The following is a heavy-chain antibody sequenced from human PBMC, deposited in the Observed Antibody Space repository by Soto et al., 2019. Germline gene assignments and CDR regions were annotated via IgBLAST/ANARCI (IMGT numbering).Heavy chain of an antibody. J-gene: IGHJ4*02. Sequence: QVQLVESGGGVVQPGRSLRLSCAASGFTFSSYGMHWVRQAPGKGLEWVAVISYDGSNKYYADSVKGRFTISRDNSKNTLYLQMSSLRAEDTAVYYCAKGVTGTTPAVDYWGQGTLVTVSS. CDR3: AKGVTGTTPAVDY. CDR1: GFTFSSYG. V-gene: IGHV3-30*18. CDR2: ISYDGSNK. D-gene: IGHD1-7*01.